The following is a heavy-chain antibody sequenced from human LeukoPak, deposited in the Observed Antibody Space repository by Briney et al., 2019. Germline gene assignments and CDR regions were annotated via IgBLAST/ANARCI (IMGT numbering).Heavy chain of an antibody. J-gene: IGHJ4*02. CDR3: AREAHSEWPTPYYFDY. Sequence: GGSLRLSCAASGFTFSDYYMNWIRQAPGKGLEWVAYISSSGSIIYYADSVKGRFTISRDNDKNSLYLQMNSLRAEDTAVYYCAREAHSEWPTPYYFDYWGQGTLVTVSS. D-gene: IGHD3-3*01. V-gene: IGHV3-11*04. CDR2: ISSSGSII. CDR1: GFTFSDYY.